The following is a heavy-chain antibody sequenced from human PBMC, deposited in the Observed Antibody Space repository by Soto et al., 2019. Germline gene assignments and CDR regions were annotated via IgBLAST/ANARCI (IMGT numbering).Heavy chain of an antibody. CDR1: GYTFNRHY. V-gene: IGHV1-46*02. CDR3: AKRRGVGLTRSSFDY. CDR2: IDPSGDDT. D-gene: IGHD1-26*01. Sequence: QVQLVQSGAEVRKPGASVKVSCKASGYTFNRHYIQWVRQAPGQGLEWMGMIDPSGDDTNYAKKFQGRVTLTSDTSTSTVYMELSSLRSEDTAVYYCAKRRGVGLTRSSFDYWGPGTLVIVSS. J-gene: IGHJ4*02.